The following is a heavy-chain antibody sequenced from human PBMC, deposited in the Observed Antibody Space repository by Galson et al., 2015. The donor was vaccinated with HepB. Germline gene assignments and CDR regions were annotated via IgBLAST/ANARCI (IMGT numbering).Heavy chain of an antibody. CDR1: GGSFINYA. CDR2: INGGNGYT. J-gene: IGHJ3*01. V-gene: IGHV1-3*01. Sequence: SVKVSCKASGGSFINYALYWVRQAPGQRPEWMGWINGGNGYTEYSQKLQGRITISRDTSASIVYMELRSLRSEDTGVYFCARWSPSGASDDALDVWGQGTAVTVSS. D-gene: IGHD1-26*01. CDR3: ARWSPSGASDDALDV.